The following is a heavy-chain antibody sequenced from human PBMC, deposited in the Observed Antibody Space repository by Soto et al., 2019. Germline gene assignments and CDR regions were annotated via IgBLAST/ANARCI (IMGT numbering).Heavy chain of an antibody. Sequence: GGSLRLSCAASGFTFSSYSMNWVRQAPGKGLEWVSSISSSSSYIYYADSVKGRFTISRDNAKNSLYLQMNSLRAEDTAVYYCASCVSSPYGMDVWGQGTTVTVS. CDR2: ISSSSSYI. D-gene: IGHD6-13*01. V-gene: IGHV3-21*01. CDR1: GFTFSSYS. CDR3: ASCVSSPYGMDV. J-gene: IGHJ6*02.